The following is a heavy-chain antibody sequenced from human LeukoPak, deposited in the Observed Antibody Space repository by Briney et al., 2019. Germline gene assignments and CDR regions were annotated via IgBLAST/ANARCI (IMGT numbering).Heavy chain of an antibody. CDR2: IYYSGST. CDR1: GGSISSYY. J-gene: IGHJ6*02. V-gene: IGHV4-59*01. Sequence: SETLSLTCTVSGGSISSYYWSWIRQPPGKGLEWIGYIYYSGSTNYNPSLKSRVTISVDTSKNQFSLKLSSVTAADTAVYYCARSDGSGSYRPDYYYGMDVWGQGTTVTVSS. D-gene: IGHD3-10*01. CDR3: ARSDGSGSYRPDYYYGMDV.